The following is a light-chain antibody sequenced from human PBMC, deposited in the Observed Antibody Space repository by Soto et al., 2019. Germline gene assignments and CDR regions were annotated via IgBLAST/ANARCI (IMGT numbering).Light chain of an antibody. V-gene: IGKV1-5*01. CDR3: QQANSFPIS. CDR2: DAS. J-gene: IGKJ5*01. CDR1: QSISSW. Sequence: DIQMTQSPSTLSASVGDRVTITCRASQSISSWLAWYQQKPGKAPKLLIYDASSLKSGVPSRFSGSGSGTEFTLTISNLQPEDFATYYCQQANSFPISFGQGTRLEIK.